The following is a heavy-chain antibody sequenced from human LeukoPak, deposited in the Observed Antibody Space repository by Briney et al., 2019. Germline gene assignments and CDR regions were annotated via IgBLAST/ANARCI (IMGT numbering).Heavy chain of an antibody. D-gene: IGHD5-12*01. CDR1: GFTFSSHG. CDR2: ISGSGDLP. CDR3: ATRIVPTVGFDT. Sequence: GGSLRLSCAASGFTFSSHGMVWVRQGPGKGLECVSTISGSGDLPYYADSVKGRLTISRDNSKNMVYLQMTSLRAEDTAIYYCATRIVPTVGFDTWGQGTLVTVSS. J-gene: IGHJ4*02. V-gene: IGHV3-23*01.